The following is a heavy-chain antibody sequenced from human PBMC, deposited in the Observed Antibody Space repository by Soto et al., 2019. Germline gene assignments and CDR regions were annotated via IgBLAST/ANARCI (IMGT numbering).Heavy chain of an antibody. V-gene: IGHV1-69*06. CDR3: AHYSSSSGYYYYYGMDV. D-gene: IGHD6-6*01. Sequence: QVQLVQSGAEVKKPGSSVKVSCKASGGTFSSYAISWVRQAPGQGLEWMVGIIPIFGTADYAQKFQGGVTIPADKYKSTAYMERSSLGSEDTALYYCAHYSSSSGYYYYYGMDVWGQGTTVTVSS. CDR2: IIPIFGTA. J-gene: IGHJ6*02. CDR1: GGTFSSYA.